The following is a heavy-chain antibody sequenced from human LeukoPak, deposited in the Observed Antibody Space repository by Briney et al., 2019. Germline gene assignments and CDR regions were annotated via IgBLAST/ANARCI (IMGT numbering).Heavy chain of an antibody. CDR1: GGSINSYY. D-gene: IGHD6-6*01. J-gene: IGHJ5*02. Sequence: SETLSLTCTVSGGSINSYYWSWIRQPPGKGLEWIGYISYSGRTNYNPSLKSRVTMSVDTSKNQFSLKLSSVTAADTAVYYCARDLESSSSAGWFDPWGQGPRSPSPQ. CDR3: ARDLESSSSAGWFDP. V-gene: IGHV4-59*12. CDR2: ISYSGRT.